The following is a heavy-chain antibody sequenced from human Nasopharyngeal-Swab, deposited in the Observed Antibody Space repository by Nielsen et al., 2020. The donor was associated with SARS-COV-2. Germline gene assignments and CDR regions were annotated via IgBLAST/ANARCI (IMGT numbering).Heavy chain of an antibody. D-gene: IGHD6-6*01. V-gene: IGHV7-4-1*02. J-gene: IGHJ5*02. Sequence: WVRQAPGQGLEWMGWINTNTGNPTYAQGFTGRFVFSLDTSVRTAYLQISSLKAEDTAVYYCARSRAAPWFDPWGQGTLVTVSS. CDR3: ARSRAAPWFDP. CDR2: INTNTGNP.